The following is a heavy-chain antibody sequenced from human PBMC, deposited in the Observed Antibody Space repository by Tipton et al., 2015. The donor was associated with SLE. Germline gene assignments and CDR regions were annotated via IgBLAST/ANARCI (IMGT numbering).Heavy chain of an antibody. Sequence: TLSLTCTVSGGSISSSSYYWGWIRQPPGKGLEWIGSIYYSGSTYYNPSLKSRVTISVDTSKNQFSLKLSSVTAKDTAVYYCARGDGYNLFDYWGQGTLVTVSS. D-gene: IGHD5-24*01. CDR2: IYYSGST. CDR3: ARGDGYNLFDY. CDR1: GGSISSSSYY. V-gene: IGHV4-39*07. J-gene: IGHJ4*02.